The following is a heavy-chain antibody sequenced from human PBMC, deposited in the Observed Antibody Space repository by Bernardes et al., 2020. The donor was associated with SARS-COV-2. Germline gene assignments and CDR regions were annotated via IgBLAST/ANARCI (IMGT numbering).Heavy chain of an antibody. J-gene: IGHJ4*02. Sequence: SVKVSCKASGFTFTSSTVQWVRQARGLRLEWIGWIVVGSGNTNYAQNFQERVTITRDMSTSTAYMELSTLRSEDTAVYYCAAEEERFLEWPHWGQGTLVTVSS. CDR1: GFTFTSST. CDR2: IVVGSGNT. CDR3: AAEEERFLEWPH. D-gene: IGHD3-3*01. V-gene: IGHV1-58*01.